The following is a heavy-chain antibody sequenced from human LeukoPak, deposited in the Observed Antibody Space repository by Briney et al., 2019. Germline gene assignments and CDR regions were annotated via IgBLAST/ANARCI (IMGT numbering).Heavy chain of an antibody. CDR3: ASEFSNEGLLYSYYYYGMDV. V-gene: IGHV3-30-3*01. D-gene: IGHD2-2*02. Sequence: PGGSLRLSCAASGFTFSSYAMHWVRQAPGKGLEWVAVISYDGSNKYYADSVKGRFTISRDNSKNTLYLQMNSLRAEDTAVYYCASEFSNEGLLYSYYYYGMDVWGQGTTVTVSS. CDR1: GFTFSSYA. J-gene: IGHJ6*02. CDR2: ISYDGSNK.